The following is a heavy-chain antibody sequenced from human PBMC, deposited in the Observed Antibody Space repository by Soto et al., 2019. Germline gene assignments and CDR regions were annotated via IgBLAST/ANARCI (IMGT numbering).Heavy chain of an antibody. V-gene: IGHV3-53*01. J-gene: IGHJ6*02. CDR2: MFSGGHT. Sequence: EVQLVESGGGLIQPGGSLRLSCAASGLTVSSNFMTWVRQAPGKGLEWVSVMFSGGHTEYADSVKGRFTIFRDSSKNTVFLQMNSLSAEDTAMYYCVREKVVLEDTGYYYNGMDVWGQGTAVTVSS. CDR3: VREKVVLEDTGYYYNGMDV. D-gene: IGHD2-15*01. CDR1: GLTVSSNF.